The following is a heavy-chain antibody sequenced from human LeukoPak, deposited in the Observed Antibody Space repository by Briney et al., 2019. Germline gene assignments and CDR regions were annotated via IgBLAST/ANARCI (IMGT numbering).Heavy chain of an antibody. CDR2: INPNRGGT. D-gene: IGHD3-10*01. CDR3: ARDIGQELYGRLDY. V-gene: IGHV1-2*02. CDR1: GYTFTGYY. J-gene: IGHJ4*02. Sequence: ASVKVSCRASGYTFTGYYMHGVRQAPGQGLEWMGWINPNRGGTNYAQKFQGRVTMTRDTSISTAYMELSRLRSDDTAVYYCARDIGQELYGRLDYWGQGTLVTVSS.